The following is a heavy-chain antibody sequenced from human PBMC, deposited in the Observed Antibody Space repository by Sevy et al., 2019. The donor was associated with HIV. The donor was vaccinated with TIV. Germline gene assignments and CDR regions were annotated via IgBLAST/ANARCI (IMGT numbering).Heavy chain of an antibody. V-gene: IGHV3-48*03. CDR3: ARGPPPSYSSSHYFDY. CDR1: GFTFSSYE. Sequence: GGSVRLSCAASGFTFSSYEMNWVRQAPGKGLEWVSYISSSGSTIYYADSVKGRFTISRDNAKNSLYLQMNSLRAEDTAVYYCARGPPPSYSSSHYFDYWGQGTLVTVSS. CDR2: ISSSGSTI. D-gene: IGHD6-6*01. J-gene: IGHJ4*02.